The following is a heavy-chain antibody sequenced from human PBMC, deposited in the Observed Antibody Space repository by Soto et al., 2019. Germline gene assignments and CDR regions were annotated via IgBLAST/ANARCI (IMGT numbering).Heavy chain of an antibody. CDR3: AAAEGGPMAGAY. CDR2: IVVGSGNT. J-gene: IGHJ4*02. V-gene: IGHV1-58*01. CDR1: GFTFTSSA. D-gene: IGHD6-19*01. Sequence: ASVKVSCKASGFTFTSSAVQWVRQARGQRLEWIGWIVVGSGNTNYAQKFQERVTITRDMSTSTAYMELSSLRSEDTAVYYCAAAEGGPMAGAYGDQGALVTVST.